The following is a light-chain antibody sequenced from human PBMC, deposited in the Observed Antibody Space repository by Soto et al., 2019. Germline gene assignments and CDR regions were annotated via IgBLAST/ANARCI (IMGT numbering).Light chain of an antibody. V-gene: IGLV2-23*01. CDR2: EGS. Sequence: QSALTQPASVSGSPGQSITISCTRTSSAVGSYNLVSWYQHHPGKAPKLMIYEGSERPSGVSNRSSGAQSGNTASLTISGLQAEDEADYYCSSYAGAVVFGGGTKLTVL. J-gene: IGLJ2*01. CDR3: SSYAGAVV. CDR1: SSAVGSYNL.